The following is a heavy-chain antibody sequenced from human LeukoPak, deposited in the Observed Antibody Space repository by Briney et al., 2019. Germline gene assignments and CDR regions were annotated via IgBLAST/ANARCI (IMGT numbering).Heavy chain of an antibody. Sequence: SSETLSPTCTVSGGSIRSSYYYWGWIRQPPGKGLEWIGSIYDSGSTYYNPSLKSRVTISVDTSKNQFSLKLSSVTAADTAVYYCARGAVGATTLRSGYFDYWGQGTLVTVSS. CDR2: IYDSGST. V-gene: IGHV4-39*07. J-gene: IGHJ4*02. D-gene: IGHD1-26*01. CDR3: ARGAVGATTLRSGYFDY. CDR1: GGSIRSSYYY.